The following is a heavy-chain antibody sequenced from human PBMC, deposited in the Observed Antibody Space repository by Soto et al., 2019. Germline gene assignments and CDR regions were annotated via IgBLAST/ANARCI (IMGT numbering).Heavy chain of an antibody. CDR3: ARDQPQYYYDSSGYFDY. J-gene: IGHJ4*02. V-gene: IGHV1-18*01. CDR2: ISAYNGNT. Sequence: QVQLVQSGAEVKKPGASVKVSCKASGYTFTSYGISWVGQAPGQGLEWMGWISAYNGNTNYAQKLQGRVTMTTDTSTSTAYMELRSLRSDDTAVYYCARDQPQYYYDSSGYFDYWGQGTLVTVSS. D-gene: IGHD3-22*01. CDR1: GYTFTSYG.